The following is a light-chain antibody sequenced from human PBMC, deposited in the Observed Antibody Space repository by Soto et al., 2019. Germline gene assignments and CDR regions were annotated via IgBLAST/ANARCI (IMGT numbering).Light chain of an antibody. CDR2: DVT. CDR1: SSDVGNYNY. V-gene: IGLV2-11*01. J-gene: IGLJ1*01. CDR3: CSYAGAYIYV. Sequence: QSVLTQPRSVSGSPGQSVTISCTGTSSDVGNYNYVSWYQQHPGKAPKLMIYDVTQRPSGVPDRFSGSKSGNTASLTISGLQADDEADYYCCSYAGAYIYVFGSGTKLTVL.